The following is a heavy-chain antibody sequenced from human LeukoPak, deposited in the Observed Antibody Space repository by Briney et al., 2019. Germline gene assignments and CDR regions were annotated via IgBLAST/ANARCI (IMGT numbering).Heavy chain of an antibody. CDR3: ARLGTYGVAFDI. CDR1: GGSISSHY. CDR2: IYYSGST. J-gene: IGHJ3*02. Sequence: PSETLSLTCTVSGGSISSHYWSWIRQPPGKGLEWIGYIYYSGSTNYNPSLKSRVTISVDTSKNQFSLKLSSVTAADTAMYYCARLGTYGVAFDIWGQGTMVTVSS. V-gene: IGHV4-59*08. D-gene: IGHD4-17*01.